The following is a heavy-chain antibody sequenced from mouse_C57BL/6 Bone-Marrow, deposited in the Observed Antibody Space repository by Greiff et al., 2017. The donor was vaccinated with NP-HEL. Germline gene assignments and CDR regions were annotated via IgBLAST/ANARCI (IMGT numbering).Heavy chain of an antibody. CDR3: AREGTGWFAY. J-gene: IGHJ3*01. V-gene: IGHV5-4*01. Sequence: EVQLQESGGGLVKPGGSLKLSCAASGFTFSSYAMSWVRQTPEKRLEWVATISDGGSYTYYPDNVKGRFTISRDNAKNNLYLQMSHLKSEDTAMYYCAREGTGWFAYWGQGTLVTVSA. D-gene: IGHD3-3*01. CDR1: GFTFSSYA. CDR2: ISDGGSYT.